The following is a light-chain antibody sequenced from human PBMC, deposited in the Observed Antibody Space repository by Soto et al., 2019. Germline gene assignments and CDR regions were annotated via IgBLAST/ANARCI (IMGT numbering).Light chain of an antibody. V-gene: IGKV3-20*01. CDR3: QQYGSSPWT. Sequence: TQSPSSLSASVGDRVTITCRASQGIRTDLGWYQQKPGQAPRLLIYGASSRATGSPDRFSGSGSGTDFTLTISRLEPEDFAVYYCQQYGSSPWTFGQGTKVDI. CDR1: QGIRTD. J-gene: IGKJ1*01. CDR2: GAS.